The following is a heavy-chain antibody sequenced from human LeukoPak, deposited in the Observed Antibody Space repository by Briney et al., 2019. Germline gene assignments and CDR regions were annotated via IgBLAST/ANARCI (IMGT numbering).Heavy chain of an antibody. V-gene: IGHV3-48*01. CDR1: GSTFSHYS. D-gene: IGHD6-19*01. Sequence: GGSLRLSCAASGSTFSHYSMNWVRQAPGKGLEWVSYISSSSSTIYYADSVKGRFTISRDNAKNSLYLQMNSLRAEDTAVYYCTRVWGWGSGWYMDVWGKGTTVTVSS. CDR2: ISSSSSTI. CDR3: TRVWGWGSGWYMDV. J-gene: IGHJ6*03.